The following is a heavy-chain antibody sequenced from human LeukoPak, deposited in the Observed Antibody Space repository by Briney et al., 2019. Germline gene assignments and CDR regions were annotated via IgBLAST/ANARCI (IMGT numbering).Heavy chain of an antibody. CDR1: GYTFSSYG. Sequence: ATVSLSCTVSGYTFSSYGISWVRQAPGQGLEWMGWIIAYNGNTNYAQKLQGRVTITTETSTSTAYKEMRSPGADEAAVYYAARENTSPHCGGHCYSHYWGQGTLATVSS. J-gene: IGHJ4*02. D-gene: IGHD2-21*02. V-gene: IGHV1-18*01. CDR2: IIAYNGNT. CDR3: ARENTSPHCGGHCYSHY.